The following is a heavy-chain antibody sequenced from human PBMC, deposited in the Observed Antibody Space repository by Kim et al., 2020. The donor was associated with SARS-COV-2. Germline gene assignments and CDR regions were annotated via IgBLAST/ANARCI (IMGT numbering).Heavy chain of an antibody. CDR2: ISSSSSYI. D-gene: IGHD5-12*01. CDR1: GFTFSSYS. Sequence: GGSLRLSCAASGFTFSSYSMNWVRQAPGKGLEWVSSISSSSSYIYYADSVKGRFTISRDNAKNSLYLQMNSLRAEDTAVYYCARESKNSGYPSIAYYFDYWGQGTLVTVSS. V-gene: IGHV3-21*01. J-gene: IGHJ4*02. CDR3: ARESKNSGYPSIAYYFDY.